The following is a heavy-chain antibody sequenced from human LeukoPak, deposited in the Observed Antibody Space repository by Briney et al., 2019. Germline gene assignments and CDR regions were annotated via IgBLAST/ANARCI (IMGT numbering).Heavy chain of an antibody. V-gene: IGHV4-59*01. CDR1: GGSISSYY. CDR2: MYYSGST. J-gene: IGHJ4*02. Sequence: SETLSLTCTVSGGSISSYYWSWIRQPPGKGLEWIGYMYYSGSTNYNPSLKSRVTISVDTSKNQFSLKLSSVTAADTAVYYCARVKGFWSGFDFDYWGQGTLVTVSS. CDR3: ARVKGFWSGFDFDY. D-gene: IGHD3-3*01.